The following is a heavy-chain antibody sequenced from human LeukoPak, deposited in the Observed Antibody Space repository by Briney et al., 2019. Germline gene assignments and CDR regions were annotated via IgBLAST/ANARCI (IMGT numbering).Heavy chain of an antibody. CDR1: GGSITSGSFY. V-gene: IGHV4-39*01. Sequence: SETLSLTCTVPGGSITSGSFYWGWVRQPPGKGLEWIGSMYYSGSSYYNPSLKSRVTISVDTSTNQLSLKVISVTAADTAVYYCARRGAYYYDLFDYWGQGTLVTVSS. CDR3: ARRGAYYYDLFDY. CDR2: MYYSGSS. J-gene: IGHJ4*02. D-gene: IGHD3-22*01.